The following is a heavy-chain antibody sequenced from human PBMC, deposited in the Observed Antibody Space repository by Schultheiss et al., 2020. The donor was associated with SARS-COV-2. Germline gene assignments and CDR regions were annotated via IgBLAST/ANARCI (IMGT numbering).Heavy chain of an antibody. CDR3: ARIAAAGNVGSGRYFDY. CDR2: INHSGST. J-gene: IGHJ4*02. D-gene: IGHD6-13*01. V-gene: IGHV4-34*01. Sequence: GSLRLSCAVYGGSFSGYYWSWIRQPPGKGLEWIGEINHSGSTNYNPSLKSRVTISVDTSKNQFSLKLSSVTAADTAVYYCARIAAAGNVGSGRYFDYWGQGTLVTVSS. CDR1: GGSFSGYY.